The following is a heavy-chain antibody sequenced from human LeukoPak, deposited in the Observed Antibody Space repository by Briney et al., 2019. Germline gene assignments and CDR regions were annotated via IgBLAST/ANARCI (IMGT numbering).Heavy chain of an antibody. CDR3: ARDPYDYVWGSYDTGYYFDY. D-gene: IGHD3-16*01. CDR1: GFTFSSYS. V-gene: IGHV3-21*01. Sequence: GGSLRLSCAASGFTFSSYSMNWVRQAPGKGLEWVSSISSGSSYIYYADSVKGRFTISRDNAKNSLYLQMNSLRAEDTAVYYCARDPYDYVWGSYDTGYYFDYWGQGTLVTVSS. J-gene: IGHJ4*02. CDR2: ISSGSSYI.